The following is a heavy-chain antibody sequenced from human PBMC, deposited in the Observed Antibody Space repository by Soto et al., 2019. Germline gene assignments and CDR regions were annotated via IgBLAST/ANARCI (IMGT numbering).Heavy chain of an antibody. D-gene: IGHD5-18*01. J-gene: IGHJ6*02. V-gene: IGHV3-30*18. CDR3: AKVTGSYGDGGMDV. CDR1: GFTFSSYG. CDR2: ISYDGSNK. Sequence: PGGSLRLSCAASGFTFSSYGMHWVRQAPGKGLEWVAVISYDGSNKYYADSVKGRFTISRDNSKNTLYLQMNSLRAEDTAVYYCAKVTGSYGDGGMDVWGQGTTVTVSS.